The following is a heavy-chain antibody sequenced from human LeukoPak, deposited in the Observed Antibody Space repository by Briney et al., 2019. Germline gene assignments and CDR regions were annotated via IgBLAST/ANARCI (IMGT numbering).Heavy chain of an antibody. V-gene: IGHV4-39*01. CDR1: GGSISSGGYY. CDR2: IYYSGST. CDR3: ARRNLFGVAEGFDY. Sequence: PSQTLSLTCTVSGGSISSGGYYWGWIRQPPGKGLEWIGSIYYSGSTYYNPSLKSRVTISVDTSKNQFSLKLSSVTAADTAVYYCARRNLFGVAEGFDYWGQGTLVTVSS. J-gene: IGHJ4*02. D-gene: IGHD3-3*01.